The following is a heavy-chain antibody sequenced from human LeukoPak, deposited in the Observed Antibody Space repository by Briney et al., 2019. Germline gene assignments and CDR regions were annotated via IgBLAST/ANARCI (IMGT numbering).Heavy chain of an antibody. D-gene: IGHD3-10*01. CDR3: AHSMVRGVPVRALDY. CDR1: WFSLSTIGVG. J-gene: IGHJ4*02. CDR2: IYWDDDK. V-gene: IGHV2-5*02. Sequence: SGPTLVNPTQTLTLTCTFSWFSLSTIGVGVGWIPQPPGKALEWLALIYWDDDKRYSPSLKSRLTITKDTSKNQVVLTMTNMDPVDTATYYCAHSMVRGVPVRALDYWGQGTLVTVSS.